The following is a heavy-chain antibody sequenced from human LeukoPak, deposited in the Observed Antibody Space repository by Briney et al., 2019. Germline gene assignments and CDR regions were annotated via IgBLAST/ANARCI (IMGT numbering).Heavy chain of an antibody. J-gene: IGHJ6*03. D-gene: IGHD2-2*01. CDR3: ARDIVVVPAASYYYYYYMDV. Sequence: GGSLRPSCAASGFTFSSYGMHWVRQAPGKGLEWVAVIWYGGSNKYYADSVKGRFTISRDNAKNSLYLQMNSLRAEDTAVYYCARDIVVVPAASYYYYYYMDVWGKGTTVTVSS. V-gene: IGHV3-33*08. CDR1: GFTFSSYG. CDR2: IWYGGSNK.